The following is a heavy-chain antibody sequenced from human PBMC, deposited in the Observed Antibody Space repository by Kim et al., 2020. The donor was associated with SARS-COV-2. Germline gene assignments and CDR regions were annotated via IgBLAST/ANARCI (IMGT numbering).Heavy chain of an antibody. J-gene: IGHJ6*02. CDR2: IYYSGST. D-gene: IGHD3-9*01. Sequence: SETLSLTCTVSGGSISSSSYYWGWIRQPPGKGLEWIGSIYYSGSTYYNPSLKSRVTISVDTSKNQFSLKLSSVTAADTAVYYCARHPVLRYFDWLLSGDGMHVWGQGTTVTVSS. CDR3: ARHPVLRYFDWLLSGDGMHV. V-gene: IGHV4-39*01. CDR1: GGSISSSSYY.